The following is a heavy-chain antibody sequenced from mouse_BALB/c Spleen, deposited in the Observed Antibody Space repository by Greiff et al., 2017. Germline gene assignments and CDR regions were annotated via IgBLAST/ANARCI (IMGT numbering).Heavy chain of an antibody. V-gene: IGHV5-12-2*01. Sequence: EVKVVESGGGLVQPGGSLKLSCAASGFTFSSYTMSWVRQTPEKRLEWVAYISNGGGSTYYPDTVKGRFTISRDNAKNTLYLQMSSLKSEDTAMYYCARHSSYYAMDYWGQGTSVTVSS. D-gene: IGHD1-1*01. J-gene: IGHJ4*01. CDR2: ISNGGGST. CDR3: ARHSSYYAMDY. CDR1: GFTFSSYT.